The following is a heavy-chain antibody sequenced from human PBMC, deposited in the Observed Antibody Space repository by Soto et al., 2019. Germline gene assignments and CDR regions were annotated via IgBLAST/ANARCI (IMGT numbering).Heavy chain of an antibody. CDR1: KFTFASYV. D-gene: IGHD3-22*01. CDR2: ISFDGTNK. V-gene: IGHV3-30*04. Sequence: QVQLVESGGCVVQTERSQRLSCTASKFTFASYVMHWVRQAPGEGLEWVALISFDGTNKYYADSVKGRFTISRDNSKNTMYLQMNSLRPEDTAVYYCAREMIPMIMGGMSAMDVWGQGTTVTVS. CDR3: AREMIPMIMGGMSAMDV. J-gene: IGHJ6*02.